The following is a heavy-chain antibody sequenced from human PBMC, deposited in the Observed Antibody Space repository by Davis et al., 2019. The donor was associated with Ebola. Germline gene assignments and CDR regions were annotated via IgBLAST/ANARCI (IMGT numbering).Heavy chain of an antibody. CDR2: ISSSSSYI. J-gene: IGHJ2*01. CDR1: GFTFSSYS. D-gene: IGHD4-17*01. Sequence: GESLKISCAASGFTFSSYSMNWVRQAPGKGLEWVSSISSSSSYIYYADSVKGRFTISRDNAKNSLYLQMNSLRAEDKAVYYCASSQTTVTTLYFDLWGRGTLVTVSS. CDR3: ASSQTTVTTLYFDL. V-gene: IGHV3-21*01.